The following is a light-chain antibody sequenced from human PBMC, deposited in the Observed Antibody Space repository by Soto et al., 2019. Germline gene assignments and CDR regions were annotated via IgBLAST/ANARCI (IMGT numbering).Light chain of an antibody. CDR2: AAS. V-gene: IGKV1-9*01. Sequence: DIQLTQSPSFMSASVGDRVTITCRASQGISNYLAWYQQKPGKAPKLLIYAASTLQSGVPSRFSGSGSGTEFTLTISSLQPEDFATYYCQQLNSYPLRYTFGQGTKLEIK. J-gene: IGKJ2*01. CDR1: QGISNY. CDR3: QQLNSYPLRYT.